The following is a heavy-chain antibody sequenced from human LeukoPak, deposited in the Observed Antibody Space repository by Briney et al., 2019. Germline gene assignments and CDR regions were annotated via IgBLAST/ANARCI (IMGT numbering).Heavy chain of an antibody. V-gene: IGHV1-69*06. CDR1: GGTFSSYA. J-gene: IGHJ5*02. CDR3: ARDRSIEVTVVAAIWFDP. D-gene: IGHD2-15*01. Sequence: SVKVSCKASGGTFSSYAISWVRRAPGQGLEWMGGIIPIFGTANYAQKFQGRVTITADKSTSTAYMELSSLRSEDTAVYYCARDRSIEVTVVAAIWFDPWGQGTLVTVSS. CDR2: IIPIFGTA.